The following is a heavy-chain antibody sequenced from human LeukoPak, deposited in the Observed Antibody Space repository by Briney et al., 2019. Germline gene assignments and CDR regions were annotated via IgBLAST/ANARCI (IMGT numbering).Heavy chain of an antibody. Sequence: PGGALRLSCAESGFTSITAWMSSVREALGEGLEWVSHISSAGTTSYYADSVKGRFTIARDNVENSLYLQMNSLRVDDTAVYYCARDFEVPAAAPDYYYYYYMDVWGKGTTVTVSS. CDR1: GFTSITAW. D-gene: IGHD2-2*01. V-gene: IGHV3-48*04. CDR2: ISSAGTTS. CDR3: ARDFEVPAAAPDYYYYYYMDV. J-gene: IGHJ6*03.